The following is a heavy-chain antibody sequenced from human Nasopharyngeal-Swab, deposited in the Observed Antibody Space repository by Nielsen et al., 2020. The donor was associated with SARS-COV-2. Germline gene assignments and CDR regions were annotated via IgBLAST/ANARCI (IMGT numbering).Heavy chain of an antibody. Sequence: GESLKISCAASGFTFSSYAMHWVRQAPGKGLEWVAVISYDGSNKYYADSVKGRSTISRDNSKNTLYLQMNSLRAEDTAVYYCARGGLLELGFYWYFDLWGRGTLVTVSS. V-gene: IGHV3-30-3*01. J-gene: IGHJ2*01. CDR3: ARGGLLELGFYWYFDL. D-gene: IGHD2-21*02. CDR2: ISYDGSNK. CDR1: GFTFSSYA.